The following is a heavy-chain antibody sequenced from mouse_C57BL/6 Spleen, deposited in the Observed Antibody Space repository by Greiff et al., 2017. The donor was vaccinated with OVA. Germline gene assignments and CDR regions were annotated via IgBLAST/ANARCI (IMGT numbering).Heavy chain of an antibody. Sequence: VKLVESGPELVKPGASVKISCKASGYAFSSSWMNWVKQRPGKGLEWIGRIYPGDGDTNYNGKFKGKATLTADKSSSTAYMQLSSLTSEDSAVYFCARSGRDYAMDYWGQGTSVTVSS. CDR3: ARSGRDYAMDY. V-gene: IGHV1-82*01. CDR1: GYAFSSSW. CDR2: IYPGDGDT. D-gene: IGHD3-1*01. J-gene: IGHJ4*01.